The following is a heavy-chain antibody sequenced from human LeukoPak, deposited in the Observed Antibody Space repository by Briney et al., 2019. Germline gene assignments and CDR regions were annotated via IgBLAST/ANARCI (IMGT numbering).Heavy chain of an antibody. CDR3: AGPQNYYGSGDY. CDR2: IYYTGST. V-gene: IGHV4-61*03. Sequence: SETLSLTCIVSGDSVSNGNYYWSWLRQPPGEALEWIGYIYYTGSTYYNPSLEGRVTISVDTSRNHFSVKLNSVTAADTAVYYCAGPQNYYGSGDYWSQGTLVTVSS. J-gene: IGHJ4*02. D-gene: IGHD3-10*01. CDR1: GDSVSNGNYY.